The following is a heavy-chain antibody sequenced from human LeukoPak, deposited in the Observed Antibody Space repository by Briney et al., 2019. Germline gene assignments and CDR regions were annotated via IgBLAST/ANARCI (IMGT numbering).Heavy chain of an antibody. V-gene: IGHV4-39*01. CDR3: ASQLDSTGYNTGFIDY. CDR1: GGSISGNSYY. Sequence: SETLSLTCTVSGGSISGNSYYWGWIRQPPGKGLEWVGSIYYSGNPLYNPSLKSRVTISVDTSKNQFSLRLDSVTAADTALYYCASQLDSTGYNTGFIDYWGPGTVVTVSS. CDR2: IYYSGNP. J-gene: IGHJ4*02. D-gene: IGHD3/OR15-3a*01.